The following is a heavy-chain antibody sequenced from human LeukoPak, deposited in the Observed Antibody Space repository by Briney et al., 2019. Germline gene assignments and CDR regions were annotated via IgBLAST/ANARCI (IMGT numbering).Heavy chain of an antibody. Sequence: SVKVSCKASGGTFSSCAISWVRQAPGQGLEWMGRIIPILGIANYAQKFQGRVTITADKSTSTAYMELSSLRSEDTAVYYCARGKVVVTAIDYYYYGMDVWGQGTTVTVSS. J-gene: IGHJ6*02. CDR2: IIPILGIA. CDR1: GGTFSSCA. CDR3: ARGKVVVTAIDYYYYGMDV. V-gene: IGHV1-69*04. D-gene: IGHD2-21*02.